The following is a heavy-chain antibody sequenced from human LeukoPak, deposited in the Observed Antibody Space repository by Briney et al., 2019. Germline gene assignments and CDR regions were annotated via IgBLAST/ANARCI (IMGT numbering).Heavy chain of an antibody. V-gene: IGHV1-2*02. D-gene: IGHD3-10*01. CDR2: INPDSGGT. CDR3: ARGRATMVRGVTAHNWFDP. J-gene: IGHJ5*02. CDR1: GYTFTGYY. Sequence: ASVKVSCKASGYTFTGYYIHWVRQAPGQGLEWMAWINPDSGGTNYAQKFQGRVTMTRDTSISTAYMELSRLRSDDTAVYYCARGRATMVRGVTAHNWFDPWGQGTLVTVSS.